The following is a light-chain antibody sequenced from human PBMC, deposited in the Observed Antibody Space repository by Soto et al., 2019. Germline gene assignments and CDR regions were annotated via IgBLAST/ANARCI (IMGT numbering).Light chain of an antibody. Sequence: VLTQPPSASGTPGQRVTISCSGSSSNIGSNYVYWYQQLPGTAPKLLIYRNNQRPSGVPDRFSGSKSGTSASLAISGLRSEDEADYYCAAWDDSLSGHYVFGTGTKLTVL. V-gene: IGLV1-47*01. CDR1: SSNIGSNY. CDR2: RNN. CDR3: AAWDDSLSGHYV. J-gene: IGLJ1*01.